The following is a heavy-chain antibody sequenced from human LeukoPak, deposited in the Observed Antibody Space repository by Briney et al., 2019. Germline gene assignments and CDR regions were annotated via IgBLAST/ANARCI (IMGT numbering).Heavy chain of an antibody. Sequence: ASVKVSCKASGYTFTGYYMHWVRQAPGQGLEWMGRINPNSGGTNYAQKLQGRVTMTTDTSTSTAYMELRSLRSDDTAVYYCARKGRYYYDSSLDYWGQGTLVTVSS. CDR3: ARKGRYYYDSSLDY. V-gene: IGHV1-2*06. CDR2: INPNSGGT. D-gene: IGHD3-22*01. CDR1: GYTFTGYY. J-gene: IGHJ4*02.